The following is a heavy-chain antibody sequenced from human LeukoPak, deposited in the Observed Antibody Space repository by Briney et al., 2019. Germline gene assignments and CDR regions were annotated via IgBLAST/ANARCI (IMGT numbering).Heavy chain of an antibody. V-gene: IGHV1-69*04. Sequence: SVKVSCKASGGTFSSYTISWVRQAPGQGLEWMGRIIPILGIANYAQKFQGRVTITADKSTSTAYMELSSLRSEDTAVYYCARDLGYSYGHRYYYYYMDVWGKGTTVTVSS. CDR2: IIPILGIA. CDR3: ARDLGYSYGHRYYYYYMDV. J-gene: IGHJ6*03. D-gene: IGHD5-18*01. CDR1: GGTFSSYT.